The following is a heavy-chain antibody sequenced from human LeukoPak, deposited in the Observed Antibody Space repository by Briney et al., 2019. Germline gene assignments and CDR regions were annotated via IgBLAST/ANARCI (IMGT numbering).Heavy chain of an antibody. D-gene: IGHD3-3*01. Sequence: GGSLRLSCAASGFTFDDYGMSWVRQALGKGLEWVSGINWNGGSTGYADSVKGRFTISRDNAKNSLYLQMNSLRAEDTAVYYCAKDPTIYYFDYWGQGTLVTVSS. CDR2: INWNGGST. V-gene: IGHV3-20*04. CDR3: AKDPTIYYFDY. J-gene: IGHJ4*02. CDR1: GFTFDDYG.